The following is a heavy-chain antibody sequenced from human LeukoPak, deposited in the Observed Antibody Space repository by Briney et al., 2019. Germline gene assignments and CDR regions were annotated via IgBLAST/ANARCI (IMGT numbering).Heavy chain of an antibody. CDR3: ARDTIAPAVDAFDI. D-gene: IGHD6-13*01. V-gene: IGHV3-21*01. CDR1: GFTFSSYS. Sequence: NAGGSLRLSCAASGFTFSSYSMNWVRQAPGKGLEWVSSISSSSSYIYYADSVKGRFTISRDNAKNSLYLQMNSLRAEDTAVYYCARDTIAPAVDAFDIWGQGTMVTVSS. CDR2: ISSSSSYI. J-gene: IGHJ3*02.